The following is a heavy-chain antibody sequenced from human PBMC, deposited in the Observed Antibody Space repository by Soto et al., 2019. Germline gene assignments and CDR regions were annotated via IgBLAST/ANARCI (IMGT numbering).Heavy chain of an antibody. V-gene: IGHV1-3*01. CDR1: GYTFTSYA. J-gene: IGHJ3*02. CDR3: ARGWFYSSLFYESAFDI. D-gene: IGHD3-22*01. Sequence: ASVKVSCKASGYTFTSYAMHWVRQAPGQRLEWMGWINAGNGNTKYSQKFQGRVTITRDTSASTAYMELSSLRSEDTAVYYCARGWFYSSLFYESAFDIWGQGTLVTVSS. CDR2: INAGNGNT.